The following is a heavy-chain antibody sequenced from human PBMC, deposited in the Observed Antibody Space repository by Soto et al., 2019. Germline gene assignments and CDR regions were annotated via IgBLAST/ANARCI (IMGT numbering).Heavy chain of an antibody. Sequence: SVKVSCKASGGTFSSYTISWVRQAPGQGLEWMGRIIPILGIANYAQKFQGRVTMTTDTSTSTAYMELRSLRSDDTAVYYCAREYCSSTSCFDYYMDVWGKGTTVTVSS. J-gene: IGHJ6*03. CDR1: GGTFSSYT. CDR2: IIPILGIA. V-gene: IGHV1-69*04. CDR3: AREYCSSTSCFDYYMDV. D-gene: IGHD2-2*01.